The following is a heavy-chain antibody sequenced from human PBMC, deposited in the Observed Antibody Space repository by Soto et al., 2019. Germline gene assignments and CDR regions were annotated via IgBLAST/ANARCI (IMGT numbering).Heavy chain of an antibody. V-gene: IGHV3-15*01. CDR2: IRSQTDGGTT. CDR1: GFTFTNAW. D-gene: IGHD2-2*01. CDR3: TTSVRVPAAFDL. J-gene: IGHJ4*02. Sequence: EVQLVESGGGLVKPGGSLRLSCAASGFTFTNAWMNWVRQAPGKGLEWLGRIRSQTDGGTTDYAAPVKGRFTFSRDDLKNTLYLQMNSLKTVDTAVYYCTTSVRVPAAFDLWGQGTLGTVSS.